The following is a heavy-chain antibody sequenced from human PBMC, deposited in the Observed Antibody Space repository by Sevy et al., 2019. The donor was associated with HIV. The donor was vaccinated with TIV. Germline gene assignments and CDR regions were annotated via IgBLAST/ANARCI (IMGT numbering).Heavy chain of an antibody. CDR2: IYYSGST. CDR3: ATITMVRGVRD. J-gene: IGHJ4*02. Sequence: SETLSLTCTVSGGSISSYYWSWIRQPPGKGLEWIGYIYYSGSTNYNPSLKSRVTISVDTSKNQFSLKLSFVTAADTAVYYCATITMVRGVRDWGQGTLVTVSS. CDR1: GGSISSYY. D-gene: IGHD3-10*01. V-gene: IGHV4-59*01.